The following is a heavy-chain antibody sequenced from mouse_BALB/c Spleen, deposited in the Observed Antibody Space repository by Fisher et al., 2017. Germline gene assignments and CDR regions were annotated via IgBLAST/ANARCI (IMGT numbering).Heavy chain of an antibody. J-gene: IGHJ4*01. Sequence: KFKGKATLTADKSSSTAYMQLSSLTSVDSAVYFCARSGWLLHYYAMDYWGQGTSVTVSS. D-gene: IGHD2-3*01. V-gene: IGHV1-80*01. CDR3: ARSGWLLHYYAMDY.